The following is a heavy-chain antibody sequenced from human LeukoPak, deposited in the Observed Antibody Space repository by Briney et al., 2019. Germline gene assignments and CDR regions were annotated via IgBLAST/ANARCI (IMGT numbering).Heavy chain of an antibody. CDR2: INHSGST. CDR1: GFTFCNHW. V-gene: IGHV4-34*08. D-gene: IGHD2-2*01. J-gene: IGHJ5*02. Sequence: GSLRLSCAASGFTFCNHWMDWVRQAPGKGLEWIGEINHSGSTNYNPSLKSRVTISVDTSKNQFSLKLSSVTAADTAVYYCAMMFARTRDCSSTSCYAGKITNWFDPWGQGTLVTVSS. CDR3: AMMFARTRDCSSTSCYAGKITNWFDP.